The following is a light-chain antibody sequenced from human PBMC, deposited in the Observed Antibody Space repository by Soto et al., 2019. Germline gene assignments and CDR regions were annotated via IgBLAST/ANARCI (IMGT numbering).Light chain of an antibody. Sequence: DIQMTQSRSTLSASVGDRVTITCRASQSISTWLAWYQQKPGKAPRLLIHTASSLQSGVPSRFSGSGSGTEFTLTISSLQPDDFATYYCQQYNSYPWTFGQGTKVEIK. CDR2: TAS. CDR1: QSISTW. CDR3: QQYNSYPWT. J-gene: IGKJ1*01. V-gene: IGKV1-5*03.